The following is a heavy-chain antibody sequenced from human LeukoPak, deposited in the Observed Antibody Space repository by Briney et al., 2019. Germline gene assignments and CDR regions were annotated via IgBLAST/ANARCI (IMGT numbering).Heavy chain of an antibody. CDR1: GFTLSDHY. CDR2: TRNKANSYTT. Sequence: GRSLRLSCAASGFTLSDHYIDWVRQAPGKGLEWVGRTRNKANSYTTEYAASVRGRFTISRDDSKNSLYLQMHSLKTEDTAVYYCARPYRSDWSGSYFDYWGQGTLVTVSS. D-gene: IGHD6-19*01. J-gene: IGHJ4*02. CDR3: ARPYRSDWSGSYFDY. V-gene: IGHV3-72*01.